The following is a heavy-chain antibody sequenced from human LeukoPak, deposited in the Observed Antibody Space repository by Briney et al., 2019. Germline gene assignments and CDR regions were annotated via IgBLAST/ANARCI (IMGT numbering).Heavy chain of an antibody. Sequence: GASVKVSCKASGYIFTGYYIHWARQTPAQGLEWMGWINPNSGGTNYAQKFQGRVTMTRDTPISTAYMELSRLKSDDSAVYYCATSSYYYGSGTSPFDSWGQGTLVTVSS. J-gene: IGHJ4*02. V-gene: IGHV1-2*02. CDR2: INPNSGGT. CDR1: GYIFTGYY. D-gene: IGHD3-10*01. CDR3: ATSSYYYGSGTSPFDS.